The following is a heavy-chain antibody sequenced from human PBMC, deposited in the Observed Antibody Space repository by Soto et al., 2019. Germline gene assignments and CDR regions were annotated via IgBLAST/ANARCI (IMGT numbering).Heavy chain of an antibody. V-gene: IGHV3-74*01. CDR2: IDSDGSGT. CDR1: GFTFSSCW. Sequence: GGSLRLSCAASGFTFSSCWMHWVRQAPGKGLVWVSRIDSDGSGTSYADSVKGRFTISRDNAKNTVYLQMNSLRAEDTAVYYCTRDPDIVILTSAIDAMDVWGQGTRVTVSS. J-gene: IGHJ6*02. D-gene: IGHD2-2*02. CDR3: TRDPDIVILTSAIDAMDV.